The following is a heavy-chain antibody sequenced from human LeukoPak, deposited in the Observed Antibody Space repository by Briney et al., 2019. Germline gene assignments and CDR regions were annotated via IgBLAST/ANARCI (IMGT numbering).Heavy chain of an antibody. V-gene: IGHV3-23*01. CDR1: GFTVRSDD. J-gene: IGHJ6*02. CDR2: IGSSGGST. Sequence: GGSLRLSCAAFGFTVRSDDMNWVRQAPGKGLEWVSSIGSSGGSTYDADSVKGRFTISRDNSKNTLYLQMNSLRAEDTAVYYCAKGRDMYYYYYAMDVWGQGTTVTVSS. CDR3: AKGRDMYYYYYAMDV.